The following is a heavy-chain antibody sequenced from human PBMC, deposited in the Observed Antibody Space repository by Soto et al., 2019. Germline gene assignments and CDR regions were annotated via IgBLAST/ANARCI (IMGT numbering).Heavy chain of an antibody. Sequence: PGGSLRLSCAASGFTFSSYAMSWLRQAPGKGLEWVSAISGSGGSTYYADSVKGRFTISRDNSKNTLYLQMNSLRAEDTAVYYCAKGGFYPGLHDSKTYYDFWSGYYTGRIGMDVWGQGTTVTVSS. CDR3: AKGGFYPGLHDSKTYYDFWSGYYTGRIGMDV. CDR1: GFTFSSYA. D-gene: IGHD3-3*01. CDR2: ISGSGGST. V-gene: IGHV3-23*01. J-gene: IGHJ6*02.